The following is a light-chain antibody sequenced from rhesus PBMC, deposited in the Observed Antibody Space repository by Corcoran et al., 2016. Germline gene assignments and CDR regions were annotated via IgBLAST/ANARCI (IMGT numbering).Light chain of an antibody. V-gene: IGKV3-42*03. CDR3: QQYNDWNS. CDR2: GAF. J-gene: IGKJ2*01. Sequence: EIVMTQSPATLSLSPGERASLFCRASQSVSSSLAWYQQKPGQAPRLLIYGAFTRATGIPDRFSGSGSGKEFTLTISSLEPEDFAVYYCQQYNDWNSFGLGTKVEIK. CDR1: QSVSSS.